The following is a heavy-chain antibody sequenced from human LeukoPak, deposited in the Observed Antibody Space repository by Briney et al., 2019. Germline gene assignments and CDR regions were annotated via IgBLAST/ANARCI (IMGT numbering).Heavy chain of an antibody. CDR2: ISASGSGSTK. D-gene: IGHD1-26*01. Sequence: GGSLRLSCAASGYTFRTSEMTWVRQAPGKGLEWVSYISASGSGSTKYYADSVRGRFIISRDNAKNSLYLQMSSLRDEDTAVYYCARVGATHSAFDVWGQGTMVTVSS. J-gene: IGHJ3*01. CDR1: GYTFRTSE. V-gene: IGHV3-48*03. CDR3: ARVGATHSAFDV.